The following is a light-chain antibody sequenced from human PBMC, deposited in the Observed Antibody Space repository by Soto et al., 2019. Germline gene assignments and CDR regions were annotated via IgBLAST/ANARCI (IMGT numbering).Light chain of an antibody. J-gene: IGKJ5*01. CDR1: QNIAHN. Sequence: DIVMTQSPATLPVSPGERATLSCRASQNIAHNLAWYQQKPGQAPRLLIFGASVTANGVPARFSGSGSGTEFSLTISRLQSEDFAVYYCQQYNNWPSITFGQGTRLEIK. CDR2: GAS. V-gene: IGKV3-15*01. CDR3: QQYNNWPSIT.